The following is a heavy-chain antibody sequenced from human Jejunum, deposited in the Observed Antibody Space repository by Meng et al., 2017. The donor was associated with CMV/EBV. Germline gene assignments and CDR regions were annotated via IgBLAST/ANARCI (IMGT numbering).Heavy chain of an antibody. Sequence: QITLKESGPTLVKPTPTLTLTCTFSGFSPITNGEGVGWIRQPPGKALEWLALIYRGDDKRYSPSLKSRLSIAKDTSKNEVVLTVTTMGPVDTGTYYCAHFVGGYYPSRPDYWDQGTLVTVSS. CDR3: AHFVGGYYPSRPDY. CDR1: GFSPITNGEG. D-gene: IGHD1-26*01. V-gene: IGHV2-5*02. J-gene: IGHJ4*02. CDR2: IYRGDDK.